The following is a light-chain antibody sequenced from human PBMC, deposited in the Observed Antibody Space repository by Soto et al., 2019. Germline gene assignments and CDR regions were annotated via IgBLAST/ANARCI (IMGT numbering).Light chain of an antibody. CDR1: QSISSW. CDR3: QQDNSYSWA. V-gene: IGKV1-5*03. CDR2: EAS. J-gene: IGKJ1*01. Sequence: DIQMTHSPSTLSAAVGDRVTITCRASQSISSWAAWYQQKPEKAPKLLNYEASSLESGVPSRISGSASGTEFTLTISSLQPDDVASYCCQQDNSYSWAFGQGTKVDIK.